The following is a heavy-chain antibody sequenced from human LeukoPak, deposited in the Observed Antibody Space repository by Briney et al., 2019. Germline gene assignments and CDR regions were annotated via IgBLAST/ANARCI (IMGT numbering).Heavy chain of an antibody. CDR3: ARDLWDH. CDR1: GFTFSTYT. CDR2: ITSAGNFI. V-gene: IGHV3-21*01. Sequence: GSLRLSFAASGFTFSTYTMIWVRPAPGKGLEWVSSITSAGNFIYYADSLRGRFTVSRDHAKNTLYLQMNRLRAEDTAMYYCARDLWDHWGQGTLVTVSS. J-gene: IGHJ4*02.